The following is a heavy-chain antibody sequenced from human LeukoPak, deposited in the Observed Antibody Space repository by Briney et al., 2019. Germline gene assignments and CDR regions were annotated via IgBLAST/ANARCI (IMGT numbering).Heavy chain of an antibody. Sequence: SETLSLTCTVSGGSVSSSSHYWAWIRQPPGKGLEWIGSIDYSGSTYYNPSLKSRITISVDTSKNQFSLKLSSVTAADTAVYYCVREHSSSADYWGQGTLVTVSS. D-gene: IGHD6-6*01. CDR1: GGSVSSSSHY. CDR2: IDYSGST. CDR3: VREHSSSADY. V-gene: IGHV4-39*07. J-gene: IGHJ4*02.